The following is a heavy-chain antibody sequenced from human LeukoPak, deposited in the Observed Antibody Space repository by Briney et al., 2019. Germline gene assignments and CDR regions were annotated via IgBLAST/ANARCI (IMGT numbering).Heavy chain of an antibody. J-gene: IGHJ6*02. CDR3: AKKALDYDFWSGPDV. CDR1: GFTFSSYG. Sequence: GGSLRLSCAASGFTFSSYGMHWVRQAPGKGLEWVAVISYDGSNKYYADSVKGRFTISRDSSKNTLYLQMNSLRAEDTAVYYCAKKALDYDFWSGPDVWGQGTTVTVSS. CDR2: ISYDGSNK. D-gene: IGHD3-3*01. V-gene: IGHV3-30*18.